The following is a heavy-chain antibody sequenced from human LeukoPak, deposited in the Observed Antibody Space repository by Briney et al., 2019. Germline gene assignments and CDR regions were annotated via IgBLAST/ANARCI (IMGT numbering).Heavy chain of an antibody. CDR1: GYTFTGYY. Sequence: GSLKVSCEASGYTFTGYYMHWVRQAPGEGLEWMGWINPNRADTNYAQRWQGRATMTRNTSISTAYKELSRERTDDTAVYYCARDRQSSWDYWGQGNLVTVSS. CDR3: ARDRQSSWDY. V-gene: IGHV1-2*02. J-gene: IGHJ4*02. D-gene: IGHD2-15*01. CDR2: INPNRADT.